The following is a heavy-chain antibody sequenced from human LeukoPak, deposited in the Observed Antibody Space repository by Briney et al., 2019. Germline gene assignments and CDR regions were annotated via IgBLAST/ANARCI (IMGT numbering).Heavy chain of an antibody. CDR2: FNPNSGGT. J-gene: IGHJ5*02. Sequence: GASVKVSCKASGYTFTGYYIHCVRQAPGQGLEWMGRFNPNSGGTNYAQKFQDRVTMTRDTSISTAYMELSRLRSDDTAVYYCARGTPSGNSNWFDPWGQGTLVTVSS. CDR1: GYTFTGYY. V-gene: IGHV1-2*06. D-gene: IGHD4-23*01. CDR3: ARGTPSGNSNWFDP.